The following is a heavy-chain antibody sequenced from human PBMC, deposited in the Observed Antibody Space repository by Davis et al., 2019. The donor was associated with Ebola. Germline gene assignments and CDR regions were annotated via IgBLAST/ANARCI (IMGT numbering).Heavy chain of an antibody. Sequence: MPSETLSLTCAVYGGSFSGYFWSWIRQPPGKGLEWIGEVSRSGDTNYNPSVEGRVTILLDAPKNQFSLSLKSVTAAATAVYYCARTALTSISDSGLGYNYFDPWGQGTLVTVSS. CDR3: ARTALTSISDSGLGYNYFDP. CDR1: GGSFSGYF. V-gene: IGHV4-34*01. CDR2: VSRSGDT. J-gene: IGHJ5*02. D-gene: IGHD4-17*01.